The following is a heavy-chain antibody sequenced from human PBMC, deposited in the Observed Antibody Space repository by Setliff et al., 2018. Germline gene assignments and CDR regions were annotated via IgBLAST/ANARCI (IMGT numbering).Heavy chain of an antibody. CDR3: ASTNFLPRGFGYYYGSVKMDV. V-gene: IGHV4-39*07. CDR1: GGSISSSIYY. D-gene: IGHD3-10*01. J-gene: IGHJ6*04. CDR2: IYYSGST. Sequence: PSETLSLTCTVSGGSISSSIYYWGWIRQPPGKGLEWIGSIYYSGSTYYNPSLKSRVTIPVDTSKNQFSLKLSSVTAADTAVYYCASTNFLPRGFGYYYGSVKMDVWGKGTTVTVSS.